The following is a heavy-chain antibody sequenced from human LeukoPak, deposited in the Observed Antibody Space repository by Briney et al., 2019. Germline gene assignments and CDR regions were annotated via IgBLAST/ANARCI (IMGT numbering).Heavy chain of an antibody. Sequence: SEALSLTCAVYGGSFSGYYWSWIRQPPGKGLEWIGEINHSGSTNYNPSLKSRVTISVDTSKNQFSLKLSSVTAADTAVYYCARGGMTTDYWGQGTLVTVSS. CDR2: INHSGST. D-gene: IGHD4-17*01. CDR1: GGSFSGYY. CDR3: ARGGMTTDY. J-gene: IGHJ4*02. V-gene: IGHV4-34*01.